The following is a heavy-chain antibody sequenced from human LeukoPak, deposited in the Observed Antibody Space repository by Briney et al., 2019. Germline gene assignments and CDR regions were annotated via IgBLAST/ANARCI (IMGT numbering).Heavy chain of an antibody. CDR2: ISGSGGST. J-gene: IGHJ4*02. V-gene: IGHV3-23*01. Sequence: GGSLRLSCAASGFTSSSYAMSWVRQAPGKGLEWVSAISGSGGSTYYADSVKGRFTISRDNSKNTLYLQMNSLRAEDTAVYYCAKGWGYCSSTSCSDYWGQGTLVTVSS. CDR1: GFTSSSYA. D-gene: IGHD2-2*01. CDR3: AKGWGYCSSTSCSDY.